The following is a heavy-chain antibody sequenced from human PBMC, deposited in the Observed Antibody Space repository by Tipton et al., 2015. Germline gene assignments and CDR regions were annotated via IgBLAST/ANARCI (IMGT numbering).Heavy chain of an antibody. CDR1: GFTFGDYA. CDR3: SRDISSWLEYYFDY. J-gene: IGHJ4*02. CDR2: IRSKAYGGTT. D-gene: IGHD6-13*01. V-gene: IGHV3-49*03. Sequence: RSLRLSCTASGFTFGDYAMSWFRQAPGKGLEWVGLIRSKAYGGTTEYAASVKGRFIISRDDSKSIAYLQMNSLKTDDTAVYHCSRDISSWLEYYFDYWGQGTLVTVSS.